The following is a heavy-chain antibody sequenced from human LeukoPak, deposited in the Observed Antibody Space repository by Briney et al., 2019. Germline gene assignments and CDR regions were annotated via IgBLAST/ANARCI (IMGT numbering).Heavy chain of an antibody. Sequence: PGGSLRLSCAASGFTFSSYWMHWVREAPGRGLVWVSRINSDGSSASYADSVKGRFTISRDNSKNTLYLQMNSLRAEDTAVYYCARTPTLRGYSDYWGQGTLVTVSS. CDR2: INSDGSSA. CDR3: ARTPTLRGYSDY. D-gene: IGHD5-12*01. J-gene: IGHJ4*02. CDR1: GFTFSSYW. V-gene: IGHV3-74*01.